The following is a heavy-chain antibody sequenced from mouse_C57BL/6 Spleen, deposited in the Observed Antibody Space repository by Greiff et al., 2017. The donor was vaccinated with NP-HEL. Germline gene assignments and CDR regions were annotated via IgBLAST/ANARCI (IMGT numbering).Heavy chain of an antibody. D-gene: IGHD2-5*01. CDR1: GYTFTDYY. CDR2: INPNNGGT. CDR3: ATDSNYEGFAY. V-gene: IGHV1-26*01. Sequence: EVQLQQSGPELVKPGASVKISCKASGYTFTDYYMNWVKQSHGKSLEWIGDINPNNGGTSYNQKFKGKATLTVDKSSSTAYMELRSLTSEDSAVYYCATDSNYEGFAYWGQGTLVTVSA. J-gene: IGHJ3*01.